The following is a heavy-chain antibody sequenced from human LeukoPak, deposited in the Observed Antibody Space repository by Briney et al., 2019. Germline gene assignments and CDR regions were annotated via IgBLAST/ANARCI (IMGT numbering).Heavy chain of an antibody. CDR3: ARAGGSGAD. CDR2: ISSSSTNI. V-gene: IGHV3-21*01. D-gene: IGHD3-10*01. Sequence: GGSLRLSCAASGFTFRAMRMNWVRQAPGKGLEWVSSISSSSTNIYYADSVRGRFTISRDNSKNTLYLQMNSLRAEDTAVYYCARAGGSGADWGQGTLVTVSS. CDR1: GFTFRAMR. J-gene: IGHJ4*02.